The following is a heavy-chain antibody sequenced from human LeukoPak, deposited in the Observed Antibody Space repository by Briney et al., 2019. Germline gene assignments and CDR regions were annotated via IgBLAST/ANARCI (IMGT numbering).Heavy chain of an antibody. Sequence: GESLKISCKGSGYRFTSYWIGWVRQMPGKGLEWMGFIYPGDSDTRYSPSFQGQVTTSADKTKSTAYLQWSSLKASDTAMYYCARRRGRYSGDAFDIWGQGTMVTVSS. CDR2: IYPGDSDT. CDR3: ARRRGRYSGDAFDI. J-gene: IGHJ3*02. CDR1: GYRFTSYW. V-gene: IGHV5-51*01. D-gene: IGHD1-26*01.